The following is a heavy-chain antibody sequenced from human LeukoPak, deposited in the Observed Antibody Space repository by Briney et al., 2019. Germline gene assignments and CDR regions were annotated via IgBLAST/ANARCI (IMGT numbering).Heavy chain of an antibody. J-gene: IGHJ5*02. CDR3: AKDLEGAFDP. D-gene: IGHD1-1*01. CDR1: GFTFSSYG. Sequence: GGSLRLSCAASGFTFSSYGMHWVRQAPGKGLEWVAVISYDGSNKYYADSVKGRFTISRDNSKNTLYLQMNSLRAEDTAVYYCAKDLEGAFDPWGQGTLVTVSS. V-gene: IGHV3-30*18. CDR2: ISYDGSNK.